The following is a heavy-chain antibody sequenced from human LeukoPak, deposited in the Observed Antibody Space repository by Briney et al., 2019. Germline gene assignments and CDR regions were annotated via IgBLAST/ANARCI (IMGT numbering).Heavy chain of an antibody. CDR2: LYHSGGT. CDR1: GGSISSGGYY. V-gene: IGHV4-30-2*01. D-gene: IGHD2-2*01. CDR3: ARDQGGGCSSTSCPLDY. Sequence: SETLSLTCTVSGGSISSGGYYWSWIRQPPGTGLEWIGYLYHSGGTYYNPSLKSRVTISVDRSKNQFSLKLSSVTAADTAVYYCARDQGGGCSSTSCPLDYWGQGTLVTVSS. J-gene: IGHJ4*02.